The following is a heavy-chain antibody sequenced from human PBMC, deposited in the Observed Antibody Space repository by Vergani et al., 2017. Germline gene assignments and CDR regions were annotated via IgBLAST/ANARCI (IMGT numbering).Heavy chain of an antibody. J-gene: IGHJ4*02. D-gene: IGHD1-26*01. V-gene: IGHV7-4-1*02. Sequence: QVQLVQSGSELKKPGASVKVSCKASGYTFTSYAMNWVRQAPGQGLEWMGWINTNTGNPTYAQGFTGRFVFSLDTSTDTAYMELSSLRSEDTAVYYCATDLPEWELPRGGIFDYWGQGTLVTVSS. CDR1: GYTFTSYA. CDR3: ATDLPEWELPRGGIFDY. CDR2: INTNTGNP.